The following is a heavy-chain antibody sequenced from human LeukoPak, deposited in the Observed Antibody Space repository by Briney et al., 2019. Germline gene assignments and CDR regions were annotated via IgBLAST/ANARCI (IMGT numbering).Heavy chain of an antibody. V-gene: IGHV4-4*02. J-gene: IGHJ5*01. D-gene: IGHD6-19*01. CDR3: ARLSMGYTSGWQYSWFDS. CDR2: IYQSGST. Sequence: SETLSLTCAVSGGSISGSNWWSWVRPPPGKGLEWIGEIYQSGSTNYNPSLKSRVTISVDKSENQFSLKLTSVTAADTAVYYCARLSMGYTSGWQYSWFDSWGQGTLVTVSS. CDR1: GGSISGSNW.